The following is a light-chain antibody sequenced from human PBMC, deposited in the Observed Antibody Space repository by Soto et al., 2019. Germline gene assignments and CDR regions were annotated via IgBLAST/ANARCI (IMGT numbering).Light chain of an antibody. J-gene: IGKJ5*01. V-gene: IGKV3D-20*02. CDR2: GAS. CDR1: QSVSSDY. CDR3: HQRQYWPPIT. Sequence: IVVSQSPCTLSLSPGERATLSCRAIQSVSSDYLAWYQLKPGQAPRLLIYGASSRATGIPDRFSGSGSGTDFTLTISRLEPEDFAVYYCHQRQYWPPITFGQGTRLEIK.